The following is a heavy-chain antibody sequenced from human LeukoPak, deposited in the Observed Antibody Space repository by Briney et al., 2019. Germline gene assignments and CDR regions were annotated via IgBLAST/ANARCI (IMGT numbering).Heavy chain of an antibody. D-gene: IGHD1-26*01. V-gene: IGHV4-39*07. CDR3: ARDAGGATRWYNWFDP. J-gene: IGHJ5*02. CDR1: GGSISSSSYY. Sequence: SETLSLTCTVSGGSISSSSYYWGWIRQPPGKGLEWIGSIYYSGSTYYNPSLKSRVTMSVDTSKNQFSLKMRSVTAADTAVYYCARDAGGATRWYNWFDPWGQGTLVTVSS. CDR2: IYYSGST.